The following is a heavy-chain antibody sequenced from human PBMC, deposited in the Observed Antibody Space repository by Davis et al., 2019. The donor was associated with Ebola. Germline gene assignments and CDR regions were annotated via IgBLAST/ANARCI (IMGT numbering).Heavy chain of an antibody. J-gene: IGHJ4*02. CDR1: GGTFSSYA. Sequence: AASVNVSCKASGGTFSSYAISWVRQAPGQGLEWMGRIIPILGIANYAQKFQGRVTITADKSTSTAYMELSSLRSEDTAVYYCARAPGEWELLYFDYWGQGTLVTVSS. D-gene: IGHD1-26*01. V-gene: IGHV1-69*04. CDR2: IIPILGIA. CDR3: ARAPGEWELLYFDY.